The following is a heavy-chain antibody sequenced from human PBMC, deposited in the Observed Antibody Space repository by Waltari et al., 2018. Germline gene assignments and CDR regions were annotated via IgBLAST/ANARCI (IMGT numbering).Heavy chain of an antibody. CDR2: INHSGST. D-gene: IGHD1-26*01. V-gene: IGHV4-34*01. Sequence: QVQLQQWGAGLLKPSETLSLTCAVYGGSFSGYYWSWIRKPPGKGLEWIGEINHSGSTNYNPSLKSRVTISVDTSKNQFSLKLSSVTAADTAVYYCARARRKGAPGNYYYMDVWGKGTTVTISS. CDR3: ARARRKGAPGNYYYMDV. CDR1: GGSFSGYY. J-gene: IGHJ6*03.